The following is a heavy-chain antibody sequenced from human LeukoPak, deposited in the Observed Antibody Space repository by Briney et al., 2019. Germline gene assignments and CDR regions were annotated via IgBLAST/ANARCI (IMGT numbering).Heavy chain of an antibody. CDR1: GGSLRSSSYY. D-gene: IGHD3-9*01. Sequence: SETLSLTCTVSGGSLRSSSYYWGWIRQPPGKGLEWIGSIYYSGSTYYNPSLKSRVTMSVDTSKNQFSLKLSSVTAADTAVYYCARHEGGYDILTGYFTHGFDIWGQGTMVTVSS. CDR3: ARHEGGYDILTGYFTHGFDI. V-gene: IGHV4-39*01. J-gene: IGHJ3*02. CDR2: IYYSGST.